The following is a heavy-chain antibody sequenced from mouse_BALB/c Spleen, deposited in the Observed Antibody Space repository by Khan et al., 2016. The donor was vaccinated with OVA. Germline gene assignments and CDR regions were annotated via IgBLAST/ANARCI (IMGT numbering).Heavy chain of an antibody. CDR3: TRHGYVAWFAY. V-gene: IGHV1S135*01. CDR2: VDPFNGGT. D-gene: IGHD2-2*01. Sequence: VQLKESVPELMKPGASVKISCKASGYSFTTYYIHWVKQSHGKSLEWIGYVDPFNGGTSYNQKFKGKATLTVDKSSSTAYMHLSSLTSEDSAVYYCTRHGYVAWFAYWGQGTLVTVSA. CDR1: GYSFTTYY. J-gene: IGHJ3*01.